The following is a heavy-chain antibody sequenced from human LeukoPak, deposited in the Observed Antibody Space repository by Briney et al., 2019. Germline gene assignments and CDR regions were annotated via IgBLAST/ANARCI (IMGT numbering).Heavy chain of an antibody. CDR3: ARRWFDP. CDR2: INPNSGGT. CDR1: GYTFTGYY. J-gene: IGHJ5*02. Sequence: ASVKVSCKASGYTFTGYYMHWVRQAPGQGLEWMGWINPNSGGTNYAQKFQGRVTITADKSTSTAYMELSSLRSEDTAVYYCARRWFDPWGQGTLVTVSS. V-gene: IGHV1-2*02.